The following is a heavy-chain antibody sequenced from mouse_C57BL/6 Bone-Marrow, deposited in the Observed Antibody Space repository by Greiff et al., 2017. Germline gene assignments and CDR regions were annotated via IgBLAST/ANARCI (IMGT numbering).Heavy chain of an antibody. CDR3: ARSGYGNPFGY. Sequence: VMLVESGAELVRPGASVKLSCKASGYTFTSYGISWVKQRTGQGLEWIGEIYPRSGNTYYNEKFKGKATLTADKSSSTAYMELRSLTSEDSAVYFCARSGYGNPFGYWGQGTLVTGSA. V-gene: IGHV1-81*01. D-gene: IGHD2-1*01. CDR1: GYTFTSYG. CDR2: IYPRSGNT. J-gene: IGHJ3*01.